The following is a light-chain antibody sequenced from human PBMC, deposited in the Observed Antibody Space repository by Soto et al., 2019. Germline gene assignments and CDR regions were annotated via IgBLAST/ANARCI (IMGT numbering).Light chain of an antibody. Sequence: DIQMTQSPSSLSASVGDRVTVICRASQSVSNNLNWYQQKPGKAPKFLIYAASNLQSGVPSRFSGSGSGTDFTLTISSLQPEDFATYYGQQSYSTPYTFGQGTKLEIK. CDR3: QQSYSTPYT. CDR2: AAS. J-gene: IGKJ2*01. CDR1: QSVSNN. V-gene: IGKV1-39*01.